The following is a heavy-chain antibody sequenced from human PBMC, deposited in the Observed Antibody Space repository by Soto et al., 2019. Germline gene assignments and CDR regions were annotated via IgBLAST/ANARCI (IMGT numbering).Heavy chain of an antibody. J-gene: IGHJ6*02. V-gene: IGHV3-33*01. Sequence: GGSLRLSCAASGFTFSSYGMHWVRQAPGKGLEWVAVIWYDGSNKYYADSVKGRFTISRDNSKNTLYLQMNSLRAEDTAVYYCARDFSKNDFWSGYPVYYYYGMDVWGQGTTVTVSS. CDR3: ARDFSKNDFWSGYPVYYYYGMDV. CDR1: GFTFSSYG. CDR2: IWYDGSNK. D-gene: IGHD3-3*01.